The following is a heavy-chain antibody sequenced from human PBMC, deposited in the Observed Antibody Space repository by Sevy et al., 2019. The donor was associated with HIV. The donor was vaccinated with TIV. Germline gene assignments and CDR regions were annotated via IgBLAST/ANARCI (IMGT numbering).Heavy chain of an antibody. CDR1: GFTFPTYA. J-gene: IGHJ4*02. CDR2: ISGSGGTT. V-gene: IGHV3-23*01. Sequence: GGSLRLSYAASGFTFPTYAMSWVRQAPGKGLEWVSTISGSGGTTHYADSVKGRFTVYRDNFKITLFLQMNSLRAEDTAVYYCAKEGLITRNRWRIDSWGQGTLVTVSS. D-gene: IGHD3-22*01. CDR3: AKEGLITRNRWRIDS.